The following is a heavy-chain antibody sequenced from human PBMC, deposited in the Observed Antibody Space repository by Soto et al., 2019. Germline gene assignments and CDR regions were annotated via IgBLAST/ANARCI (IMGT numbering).Heavy chain of an antibody. CDR2: IWYDGSNK. V-gene: IGHV3-33*01. Sequence: QVQLVESGGGVVQPGRSLRLSCAASGFIFSSYGMHWVRQAPGKGLEWVAVIWYDGSNKYYADSVKGRFTISRDNYTNRLYLQMNSLRAEDTAVYYCARGRYCSNGVCYTEGEDWGQGTMVTVSS. J-gene: IGHJ4*02. CDR1: GFIFSSYG. D-gene: IGHD2-8*01. CDR3: ARGRYCSNGVCYTEGED.